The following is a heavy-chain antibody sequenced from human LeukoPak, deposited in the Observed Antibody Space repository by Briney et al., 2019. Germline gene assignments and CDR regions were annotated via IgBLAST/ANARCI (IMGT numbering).Heavy chain of an antibody. CDR2: IYNSGST. J-gene: IGHJ4*02. CDR3: AGESITTLRGIDY. D-gene: IGHD3-10*01. CDR1: GGSISSSSYY. V-gene: IGHV4-39*07. Sequence: SETLSLTCTVSGGSISSSSYYWGWIRQPPGKGLEWIGNIYNSGSTYYNPSLKSRITISVDTSKNQFSLKLSSVTAADTAVYYCAGESITTLRGIDYWGQGTLVTVSS.